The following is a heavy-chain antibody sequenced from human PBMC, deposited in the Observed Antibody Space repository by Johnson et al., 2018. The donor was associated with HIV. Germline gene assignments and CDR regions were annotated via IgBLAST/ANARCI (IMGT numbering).Heavy chain of an antibody. D-gene: IGHD6-19*01. J-gene: IGHJ3*02. Sequence: QVQLVESGGGVVQPGRSLRLSCAASGFTFSSYAMHWVRQAPGKGLEWVAVISYDGSNKYYADSVKGRFTISRDNSKNTLYLQMNSLRAEDTAVYYCASTSSGWFYAVESWGQGTMVTVSS. CDR2: ISYDGSNK. CDR3: ASTSSGWFYAVES. CDR1: GFTFSSYA. V-gene: IGHV3-30-3*01.